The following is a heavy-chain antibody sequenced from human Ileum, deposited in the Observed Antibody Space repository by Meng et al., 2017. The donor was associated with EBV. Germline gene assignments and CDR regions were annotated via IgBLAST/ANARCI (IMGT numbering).Heavy chain of an antibody. CDR3: ASGGDYDWHY. CDR1: GDTISSNDW. J-gene: IGHJ4*02. Sequence: QVQLRESGPGLVKPGGTLSLTCAVSGDTISSNDWWCLLRQPREKGLWWIGKNSHSGSTNYNQAFKGRVIMSVDKSKNQISLNLSSLTAEDTAVYYCASGGDYDWHYWGRGTLVTVSS. D-gene: IGHD4-17*01. V-gene: IGHV4-4*02. CDR2: NSHSGST.